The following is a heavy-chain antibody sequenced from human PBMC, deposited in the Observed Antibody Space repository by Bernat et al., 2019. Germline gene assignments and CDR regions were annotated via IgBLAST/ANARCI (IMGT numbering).Heavy chain of an antibody. CDR2: IRCSGGGK. CDR3: AKVKSDFSGAYRDFDY. D-gene: IGHD3-3*01. CDR1: GFTFSSCA. V-gene: IGHV3-23*01. J-gene: IGHJ4*02. Sequence: DVQLLESGGDLVQPGGSLRLSCAASGFTFSSCAMSWVRQAPGKGLEWVSAIRCSGGGKYFSGSVKGRFTISRDNSMNTLYLQMNSLRAEDTAVYYCAKVKSDFSGAYRDFDYWGQGTLVTVSS.